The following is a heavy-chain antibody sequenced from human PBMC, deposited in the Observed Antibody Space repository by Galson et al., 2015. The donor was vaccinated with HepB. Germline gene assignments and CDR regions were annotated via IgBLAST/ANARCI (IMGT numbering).Heavy chain of an antibody. CDR2: INAGNGNT. D-gene: IGHD3-22*01. V-gene: IGHV1-3*01. Sequence: SVKVSCKASGYTFTNYAMHWVRQAPGQRLEWMGWINAGNGNTKYSQNFQGRVTITRDTSATTAYMEPSSLSSEDTAVYYCARVMYYYDSSVYQEYFQHWGQGTLVTVSS. CDR1: GYTFTNYA. J-gene: IGHJ1*01. CDR3: ARVMYYYDSSVYQEYFQH.